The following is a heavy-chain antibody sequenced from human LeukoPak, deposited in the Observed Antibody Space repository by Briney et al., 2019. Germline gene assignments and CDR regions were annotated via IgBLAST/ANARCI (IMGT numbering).Heavy chain of an antibody. CDR3: TRALFGELLDGMDV. V-gene: IGHV3-21*01. D-gene: IGHD3-10*01. J-gene: IGHJ6*02. CDR2: ITSSSTYI. Sequence: GGSLRLSCAASGFTFSTYSMSWVRQAPGKGLGWVSSITSSSTYIYYADSLKGRFTISRDNAKNSLFLQVNSLRAEDTAVYFCTRALFGELLDGMDVWGQGTTVTVSS. CDR1: GFTFSTYS.